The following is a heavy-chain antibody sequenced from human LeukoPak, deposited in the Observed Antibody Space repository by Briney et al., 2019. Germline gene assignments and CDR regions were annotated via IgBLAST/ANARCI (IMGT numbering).Heavy chain of an antibody. CDR1: GFTFSSYS. CDR3: ARDGSGRVPEMSAPDY. D-gene: IGHD3-10*01. V-gene: IGHV3-48*01. Sequence: GGSLRLSCAASGFTFSSYSMNWVRQAPGKGLKWVSYIRSSSSTIYYADSVKGRFTISRDNAKNSLYLQMNSLRAEDTAVYYCARDGSGRVPEMSAPDYWGQGTLVTVSS. CDR2: IRSSSSTI. J-gene: IGHJ4*02.